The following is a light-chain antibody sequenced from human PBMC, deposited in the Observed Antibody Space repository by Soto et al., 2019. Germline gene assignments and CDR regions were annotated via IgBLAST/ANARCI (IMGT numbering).Light chain of an antibody. V-gene: IGLV2-11*01. CDR2: DVT. CDR3: CSYAGTYSWV. CDR1: SSDVGAYNF. Sequence: QSALTQPRSVSGSPGQSVTISCTGTSSDVGAYNFVSWYQHHPGKAPKLIIYDVTERPSGVPDRFSGSKSGNSASLTISGLRTEDEADYYCCSYAGTYSWVFGGGTQLTVL. J-gene: IGLJ3*02.